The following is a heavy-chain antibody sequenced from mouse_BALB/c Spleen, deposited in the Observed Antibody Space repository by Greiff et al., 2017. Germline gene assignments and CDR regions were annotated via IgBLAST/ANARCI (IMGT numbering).Heavy chain of an antibody. CDR1: GYSFTSYW. Sequence: VQLQQSGTVLARPGASVKMSCKASGYSFTSYWMHWVKQRPGQGLEWSGTFYPGNSDTSYNQKFKGKTKLPAVTSASTAYMALSSLTNEDSADYYCTRKRYGFDYWGQGTTLTVSS. J-gene: IGHJ2*01. D-gene: IGHD2-10*02. CDR3: TRKRYGFDY. CDR2: FYPGNSDT. V-gene: IGHV1-5*01.